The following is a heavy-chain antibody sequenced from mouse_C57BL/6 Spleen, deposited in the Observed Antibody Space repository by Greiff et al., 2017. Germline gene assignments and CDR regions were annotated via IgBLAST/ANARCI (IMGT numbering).Heavy chain of an antibody. D-gene: IGHD2-1*01. J-gene: IGHJ2*01. CDR1: GYSITSGYY. Sequence: DVKLVESGPGLVKPSQSLSLTCSVTGYSITSGYYWNWIRQFPGNKLEWMGYISYDGSNNYNPSLKNRISITRDTSKNLFFLKLNSGTTEDTATYYCARGDGNYVGYFDYWGQGTTLTVSS. CDR2: ISYDGSN. V-gene: IGHV3-6*01. CDR3: ARGDGNYVGYFDY.